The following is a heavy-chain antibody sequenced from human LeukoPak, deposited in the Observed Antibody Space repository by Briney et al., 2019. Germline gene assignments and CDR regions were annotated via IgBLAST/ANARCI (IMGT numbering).Heavy chain of an antibody. CDR1: GYTFTSYD. CDR2: MNPNRGNT. CDR3: ARARRGMATSHGYYFDY. V-gene: IGHV1-8*01. D-gene: IGHD5-24*01. J-gene: IGHJ4*02. Sequence: ASVKLSCKASGYTFTSYDINWVRQATGQGLEWMGRMNPNRGNTRYAQKFRGRLTMTGNTSKSRAHMERSSLISEDVAVYYCARARRGMATSHGYYFDYWGQGTLVTVSS.